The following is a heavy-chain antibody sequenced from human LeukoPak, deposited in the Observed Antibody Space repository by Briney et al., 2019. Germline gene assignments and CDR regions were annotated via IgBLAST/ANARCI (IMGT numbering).Heavy chain of an antibody. CDR3: ARIYCNSTSCDVFDY. D-gene: IGHD2-2*01. CDR2: IYDSGST. Sequence: PSETLSLTCVVSGYSISSGYYWGWIRQPPGKGLEWIGSIYDSGSTYYNPSLKSRVTISVDTSKNQFSLKLSSVTAADTAVYYCARIYCNSTSCDVFDYWGQGTLVTVSS. CDR1: GYSISSGYY. V-gene: IGHV4-38-2*01. J-gene: IGHJ4*02.